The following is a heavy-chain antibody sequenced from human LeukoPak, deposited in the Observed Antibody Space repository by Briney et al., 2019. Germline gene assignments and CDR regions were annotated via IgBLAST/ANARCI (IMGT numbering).Heavy chain of an antibody. J-gene: IGHJ4*02. V-gene: IGHV3-53*01. CDR3: ASWPGGWYGEDS. CDR2: IYSGGST. CDR1: GFTVSSNY. Sequence: GGSLRLSCAASGFTVSSNYMSWVRQAPGKGLEWVSVIYSGGSTYYADSVKGRFTISRDNSKNTLYLQMNSLRAEDTAVYYCASWPGGWYGEDSWGQGTLVTVSS. D-gene: IGHD6-19*01.